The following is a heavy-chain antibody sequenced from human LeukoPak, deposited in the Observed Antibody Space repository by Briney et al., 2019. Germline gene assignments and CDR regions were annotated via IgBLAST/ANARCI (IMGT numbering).Heavy chain of an antibody. D-gene: IGHD6-13*01. CDR3: ARGGSRSPRDAFDI. J-gene: IGHJ3*02. V-gene: IGHV1-46*01. Sequence: ASVKVSCKAFGYTFTSNYMHWVRQAPGQGLEWMGMISPSGASTTYAQKFQGRVTMTRDTSTSTVYMELSSLRSEDVAVYYCARGGSRSPRDAFDIWGQGTMVTVSS. CDR1: GYTFTSNY. CDR2: ISPSGAST.